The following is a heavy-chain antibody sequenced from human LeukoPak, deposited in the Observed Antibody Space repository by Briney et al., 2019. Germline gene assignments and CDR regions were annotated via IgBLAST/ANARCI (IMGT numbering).Heavy chain of an antibody. V-gene: IGHV3-23*01. D-gene: IGHD3-3*01. CDR3: AKDGRFLEWLLPLYYFDY. Sequence: GGSLRLSCAASGFIFSSYAMSWVRQVPGKGLQWVSSISGSGANTYNADSVKGRFTVSRDNSKNTLYLQMNSLRAEDTAVYYCAKDGRFLEWLLPLYYFDYWGQGTLVTVSS. CDR1: GFIFSSYA. CDR2: ISGSGANT. J-gene: IGHJ4*02.